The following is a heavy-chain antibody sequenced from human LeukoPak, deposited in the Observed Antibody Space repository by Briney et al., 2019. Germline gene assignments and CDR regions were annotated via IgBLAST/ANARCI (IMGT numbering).Heavy chain of an antibody. V-gene: IGHV4-39*07. CDR2: SSYTGST. J-gene: IGHJ4*02. Sequence: SETLSLTCSVSGDSISSFSYFWGWIRQSPGQGLEWIGSSSYTGSTNYNPSLKGRASISLDTSKNQFSLKLSSVTAADTALYYCARGAAMILGSGSLDYWGQGTLVTVSS. D-gene: IGHD3-10*01. CDR1: GDSISSFSYF. CDR3: ARGAAMILGSGSLDY.